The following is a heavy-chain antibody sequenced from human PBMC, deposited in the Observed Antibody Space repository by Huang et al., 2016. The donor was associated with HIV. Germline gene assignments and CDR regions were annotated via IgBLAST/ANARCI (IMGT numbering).Heavy chain of an antibody. CDR1: RYTFVSYD. D-gene: IGHD5-12*01. CDR3: ARGFIVATRYNGVLDF. CDR2: MNPKTGNT. J-gene: IGHJ3*01. Sequence: QVQLVQSGAEVKKPGASVTVSCEASRYTFVSYDLNWVRQAPGQGLEWMGWMNPKTGNTGYAREFKGRATFSRDTSINTAYMELNNVRPDDTAMYFCARGFIVATRYNGVLDFWGQGTMVTVSS. V-gene: IGHV1-8*03.